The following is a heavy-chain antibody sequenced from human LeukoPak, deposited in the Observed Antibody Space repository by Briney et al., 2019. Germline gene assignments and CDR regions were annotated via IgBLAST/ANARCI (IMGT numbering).Heavy chain of an antibody. D-gene: IGHD3-3*01. J-gene: IGHJ6*03. CDR3: ARDGELTIFGVVKGYYYMAV. V-gene: IGHV3-48*01. Sequence: GGSLRLSCAASGFTFSSYAMSWVRQAPGKGLEWVSYISRSSSTKYYADSVKGRFTTSRDNAKNSLYLQMNTLRAEHTAVYYCARDGELTIFGVVKGYYYMAVWGKGTTVTVPS. CDR2: ISRSSSTK. CDR1: GFTFSSYA.